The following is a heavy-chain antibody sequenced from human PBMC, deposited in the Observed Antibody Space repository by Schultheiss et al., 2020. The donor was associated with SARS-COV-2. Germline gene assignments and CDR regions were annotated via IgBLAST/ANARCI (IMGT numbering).Heavy chain of an antibody. CDR1: GFTFSSYS. V-gene: IGHV3-21*05. J-gene: IGHJ4*02. D-gene: IGHD6-6*01. CDR2: ISSSSSYI. CDR3: ARGGGSSPIDY. Sequence: GGSLRLSCAASGFTFSSYSMNWVRQAPGKGLEWVSYISSSSSYIYYADSVKGRFTISRDNSKNTLYLQMNSLRAEDTALYYCARGGGSSPIDYWGQGTLVTVSS.